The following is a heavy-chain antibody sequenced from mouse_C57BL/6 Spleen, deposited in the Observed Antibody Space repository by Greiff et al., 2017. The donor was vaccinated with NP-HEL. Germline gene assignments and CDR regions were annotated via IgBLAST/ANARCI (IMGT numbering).Heavy chain of an antibody. J-gene: IGHJ4*01. D-gene: IGHD1-1*01. CDR3: ARDGVLRFPGAMDY. CDR1: GYSITSGYY. Sequence: EVQVVESGPGLVKPSQSLSLTCSVTGYSITSGYYWNWIRQFPGNKLEWMGYISYDGSNNYNPSLKNRISITRDTSKNQFFLKLNSVTTEDTATYYCARDGVLRFPGAMDYWGQGTSVTVSS. CDR2: ISYDGSN. V-gene: IGHV3-6*01.